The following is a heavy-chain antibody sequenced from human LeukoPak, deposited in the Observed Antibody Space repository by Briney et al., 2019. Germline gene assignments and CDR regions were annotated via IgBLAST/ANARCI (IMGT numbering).Heavy chain of an antibody. D-gene: IGHD6-6*01. Sequence: ASVKVSCKASGYTFTGYYMYWVRQAPGQGLEWMGWINPNSGGTNYAQKFQGRVTMTRDTSISTAYMDLSRLRSDDTAVYYCAREMRIEYSSSLPIDYWGQGTLVTVSS. CDR3: AREMRIEYSSSLPIDY. J-gene: IGHJ4*02. CDR1: GYTFTGYY. CDR2: INPNSGGT. V-gene: IGHV1-2*02.